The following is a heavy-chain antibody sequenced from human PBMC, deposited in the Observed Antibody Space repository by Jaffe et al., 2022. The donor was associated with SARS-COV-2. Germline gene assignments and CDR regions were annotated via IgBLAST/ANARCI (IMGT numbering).Heavy chain of an antibody. J-gene: IGHJ5*02. CDR1: GYTFTSYD. D-gene: IGHD3-10*01. Sequence: QVQLVQSGAEVKKPGASVKVSCKASGYTFTSYDINWVRQATGQGLEWMGWMNPNSGNTGYAQKFQGRVTMTRNTSISTAYMELSSLRSEDTAVYYCARSASRWARITMVRGPKGGSWFDPWGQGTLVTVSS. CDR3: ARSASRWARITMVRGPKGGSWFDP. V-gene: IGHV1-8*01. CDR2: MNPNSGNT.